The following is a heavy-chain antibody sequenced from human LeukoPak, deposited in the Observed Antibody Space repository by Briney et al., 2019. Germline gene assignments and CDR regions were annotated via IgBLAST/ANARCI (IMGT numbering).Heavy chain of an antibody. Sequence: ETMSPTRAVAGSSISSHYWSWIRLPAKNGLEWIGYIYYSGSTNYNPSLKSRVTISVDTSKNQVALKLSSVTAADTAVYYCARRGGMVAYWGRGTLVTVSS. V-gene: IGHV4-59*11. CDR1: GSSISSHY. CDR2: IYYSGST. D-gene: IGHD2-15*01. CDR3: ARRGGMVAY. J-gene: IGHJ4*02.